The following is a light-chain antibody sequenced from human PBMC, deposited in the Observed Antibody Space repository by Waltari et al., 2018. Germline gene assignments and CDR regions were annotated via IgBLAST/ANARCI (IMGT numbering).Light chain of an antibody. CDR2: EVS. CDR3: SSYTRSSTLHV. J-gene: IGLJ3*02. CDR1: SSDVGSYHP. Sequence: QSALTQPASVSGSPGQSITISCAGTSSDVGSYHPVSWYQQHPGKAPKLMIYEVSNRPSGVSNRFSGSKSGNTASLTISGLQAEDEADYYCSSYTRSSTLHVFGGGTKLTVL. V-gene: IGLV2-14*01.